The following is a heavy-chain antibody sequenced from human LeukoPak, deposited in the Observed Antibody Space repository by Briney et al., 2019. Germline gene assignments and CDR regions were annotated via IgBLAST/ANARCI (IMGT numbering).Heavy chain of an antibody. CDR3: ARGRSGYLNY. V-gene: IGHV4-59*08. D-gene: IGHD3-3*01. J-gene: IGHJ4*02. Sequence: SETLSLTCTVSGGSISSYYWSWIRQPPGKGLEWIGTMYHSGSTNYNPSLKSRVTISVDTSKNQFSLKLTSVTAADTAVYYCARGRSGYLNYWGQGTLVTVSS. CDR1: GGSISSYY. CDR2: MYHSGST.